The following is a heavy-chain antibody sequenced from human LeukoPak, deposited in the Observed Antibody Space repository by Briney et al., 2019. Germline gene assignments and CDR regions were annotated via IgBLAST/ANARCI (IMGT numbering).Heavy chain of an antibody. Sequence: PGGSLRLSCAASGFTLSDHYMNWIREAPGRGLEWLSYINPSGTSMYYADSVKGRLTISRDNAKNTVYLQMNSLRAEDTAVYFCAGFSRYYYYGLHVWGLGTTVTVSS. CDR2: INPSGTSM. CDR3: AGFSRYYYYGLHV. D-gene: IGHD2/OR15-2a*01. V-gene: IGHV3-11*01. J-gene: IGHJ6*02. CDR1: GFTLSDHY.